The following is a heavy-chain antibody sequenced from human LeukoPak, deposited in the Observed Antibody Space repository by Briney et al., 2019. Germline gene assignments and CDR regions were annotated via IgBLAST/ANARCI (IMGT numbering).Heavy chain of an antibody. D-gene: IGHD2-21*02. J-gene: IGHJ4*02. CDR3: AKVGASGGDYEIYFDY. Sequence: QPGGSVRLFCAASGFTFSSYAMSWVRQAPGKGLEWVSAISGSGGSTYYADSVKGRFTISRDHSKNTLYLQMNSLRAEDTAVYYCAKVGASGGDYEIYFDYWGQGTLVTVSS. V-gene: IGHV3-23*01. CDR1: GFTFSSYA. CDR2: ISGSGGST.